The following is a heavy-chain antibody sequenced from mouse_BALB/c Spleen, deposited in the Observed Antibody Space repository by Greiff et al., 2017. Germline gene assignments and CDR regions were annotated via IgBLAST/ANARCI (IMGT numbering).Heavy chain of an antibody. CDR2: IDPETGGT. V-gene: IGHV1-15*01. CDR3: TRAYGNYGYYDMDD. J-gene: IGHJ4*01. D-gene: IGHD2-1*01. Sequence: QVQLQQSGAELVRPGASVTLSCKASGYTFTDYEMHWVKQTPVHGLEWLGAIDPETGGTAYNQKFKGKATLTADKSSSTAYMELRSLTSEDSAVYYCTRAYGNYGYYDMDDWGQGTSVTVSS. CDR1: GYTFTDYE.